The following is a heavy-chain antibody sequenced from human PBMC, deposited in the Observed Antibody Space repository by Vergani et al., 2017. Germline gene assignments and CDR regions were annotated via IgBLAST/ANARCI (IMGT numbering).Heavy chain of an antibody. CDR1: GGSFTSYH. J-gene: IGHJ6*03. Sequence: QVQLQQWGGGLLKPSETLSLTCVVNGGSFTSYHWTWIRQSPGEGLEWVGDIDHTGRPDYNLYLKRRLTMSVDKSRNQFSLTPNSVTATDTAIFFSARVNTETNGHLYYYYYMDDWGQGTAVTVS. CDR3: ARVNTETNGHLYYYYYMDD. V-gene: IGHV4-34*01. D-gene: IGHD2-8*01. CDR2: IDHTGRP.